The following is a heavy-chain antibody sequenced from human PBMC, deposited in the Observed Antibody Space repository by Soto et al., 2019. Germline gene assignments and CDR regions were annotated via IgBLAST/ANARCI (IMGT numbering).Heavy chain of an antibody. CDR3: ARGDGPGSWLIDY. Sequence: ASVKVSCKASGYTFINYAMHWARQAPGQRLEWMGCINVGNGNIQYSQKFQGRVSISRDTSANTVYMELSSLTSEDTATYYCARGDGPGSWLIDYWGQGALVTVS. V-gene: IGHV1-3*01. D-gene: IGHD3-10*01. CDR2: INVGNGNI. J-gene: IGHJ4*02. CDR1: GYTFINYA.